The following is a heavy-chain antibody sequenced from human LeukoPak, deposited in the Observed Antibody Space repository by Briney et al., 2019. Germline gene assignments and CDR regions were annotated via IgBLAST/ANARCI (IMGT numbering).Heavy chain of an antibody. CDR2: ISSSGSTI. CDR1: TFTFSNYE. Sequence: GGSLRLSCAASTFTFSNYEMNWVRQAPGEGLEWVLYISSSGSTIYYADSVKGRFTISRDNAKNSLYLQMNSLRAEDTAIYYCARGKTPLYYYGLDVWGQGTTVTVSS. J-gene: IGHJ6*02. CDR3: ARGKTPLYYYGLDV. V-gene: IGHV3-48*03.